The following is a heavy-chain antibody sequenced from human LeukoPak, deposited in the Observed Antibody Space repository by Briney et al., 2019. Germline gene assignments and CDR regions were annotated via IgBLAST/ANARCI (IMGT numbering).Heavy chain of an antibody. J-gene: IGHJ4*02. CDR3: ARDGPRRITFGGVIAY. CDR2: ISYDGSNK. CDR1: GFTFSSYA. Sequence: GGSLRLSCAASGFTFSSYAMHWVRQAPGKGLEWVAVISYDGSNKYYADSVKGRFTISRDNSKNTLYLQMNSLRAEDTAVYYCARDGPRRITFGGVIAYWGQGTLVTVSS. D-gene: IGHD3-16*02. V-gene: IGHV3-30*04.